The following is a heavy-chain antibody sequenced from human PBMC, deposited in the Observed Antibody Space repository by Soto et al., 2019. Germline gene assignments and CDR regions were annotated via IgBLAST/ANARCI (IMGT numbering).Heavy chain of an antibody. J-gene: IGHJ6*02. Sequence: EVQLLESGGNLVQPRGSLRLSCAASGFIFSGYALSWVRQAPGKGLEWVSAISGSGGDTYYADSVKGRFTVSRDNSKNTMYLQMNNLRADDTAVYYCAKDRGQSLYYYYGLDVWGQGTTVTVSS. CDR2: ISGSGGDT. CDR1: GFIFSGYA. D-gene: IGHD3-10*01. CDR3: AKDRGQSLYYYYGLDV. V-gene: IGHV3-23*01.